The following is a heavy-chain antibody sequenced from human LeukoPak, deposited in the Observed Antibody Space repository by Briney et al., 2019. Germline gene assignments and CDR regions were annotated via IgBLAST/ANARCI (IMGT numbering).Heavy chain of an antibody. CDR1: GFTFSDYW. J-gene: IGHJ4*02. CDR2: IRRDGSET. Sequence: GSLRLSCAASGFTFSDYWMLWVRQAPGKGLVWVSRIRRDGSETNYEDSVKGRFTISRDNARNTLYLQMNSLRAEDTAIYYCARNFVGSDTSDFDSWGQGTLVTVSS. V-gene: IGHV3-74*01. D-gene: IGHD1-26*01. CDR3: ARNFVGSDTSDFDS.